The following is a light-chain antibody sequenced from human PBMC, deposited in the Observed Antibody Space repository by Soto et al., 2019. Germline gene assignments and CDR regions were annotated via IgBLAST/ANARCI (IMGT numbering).Light chain of an antibody. Sequence: ERVMTQSPASLSVFPGERATLSCRATQSVNNYLACYQQKPGQAPRLLIYDASTRAIGIPARFSGSGSGRVFALNISSLQSEDFAVYYCQQYNNWHRGRTFGQGTKVEIK. V-gene: IGKV3-15*01. CDR1: QSVNNY. J-gene: IGKJ1*01. CDR3: QQYNNWHRGRT. CDR2: DAS.